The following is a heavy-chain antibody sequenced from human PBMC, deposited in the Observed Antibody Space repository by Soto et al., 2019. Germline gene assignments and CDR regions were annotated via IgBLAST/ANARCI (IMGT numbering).Heavy chain of an antibody. Sequence: GGSLRLSCAASGFTFSDHYMDWVRQAPGKGLEWVGRIRHKANSSTTEYAASVKGRFTVSRDDSENSLYLQMNSLKTEDTAVYHCAKSYHHVLTSRYYIDYWGQGTLVTVSS. J-gene: IGHJ4*02. D-gene: IGHD3-9*01. CDR3: AKSYHHVLTSRYYIDY. CDR1: GFTFSDHY. CDR2: IRHKANSSTT. V-gene: IGHV3-72*01.